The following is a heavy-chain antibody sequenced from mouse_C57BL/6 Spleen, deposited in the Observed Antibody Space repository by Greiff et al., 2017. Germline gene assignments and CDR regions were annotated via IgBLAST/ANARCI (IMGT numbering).Heavy chain of an antibody. V-gene: IGHV1-82*01. J-gene: IGHJ2*01. Sequence: VMLVESGPELVKPGASVKISCKASGYAFSSSWMNWVKQRPGKGLEWIGRIYPGDGDTNYNGKFKGKATLTADKSSSKAYMQLSSLTSEDSAVYFCARDYDGGFDYWGQGTTLTVSS. CDR1: GYAFSSSW. CDR2: IYPGDGDT. CDR3: ARDYDGGFDY. D-gene: IGHD2-4*01.